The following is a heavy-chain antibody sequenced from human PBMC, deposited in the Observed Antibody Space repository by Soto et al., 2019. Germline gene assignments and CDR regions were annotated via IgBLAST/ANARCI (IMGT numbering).Heavy chain of an antibody. Sequence: QVQLVQSGAEVKKPGASVKVSCKASGYNFLSYGMSWVRQAPGQGLEWMGWISAYNGDTRSAQKFQGRVTMSTDTSTSTVYLALGSLRSDDTAVYYCVGDTPVYGEYVDYWGQGTLVTVSS. J-gene: IGHJ4*02. V-gene: IGHV1-18*01. CDR1: GYNFLSYG. D-gene: IGHD4-17*01. CDR2: ISAYNGDT. CDR3: VGDTPVYGEYVDY.